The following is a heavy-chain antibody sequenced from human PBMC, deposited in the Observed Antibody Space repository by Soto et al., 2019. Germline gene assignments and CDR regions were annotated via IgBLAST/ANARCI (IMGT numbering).Heavy chain of an antibody. J-gene: IGHJ6*03. V-gene: IGHV4-34*01. Sequence: QVQLQQWGAGLLKPSETLSLTCAVYGGSFSGYYWSWIRQPPGKGLEWIGEINHSGSTNYNPSLKSPVTISVDTSKNQFSLKLSSVTAADTAVYYCARGIGRDIVVVPAANENYYYMDVWGKGTTVTVSS. D-gene: IGHD2-2*01. CDR1: GGSFSGYY. CDR2: INHSGST. CDR3: ARGIGRDIVVVPAANENYYYMDV.